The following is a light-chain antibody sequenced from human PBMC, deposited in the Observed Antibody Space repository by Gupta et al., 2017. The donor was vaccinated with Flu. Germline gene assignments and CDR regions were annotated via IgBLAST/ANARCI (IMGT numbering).Light chain of an antibody. CDR3: QQYYGSPPGFT. V-gene: IGKV3-20*01. CDR1: QSITSSF. Sequence: ATLSCRGSQSITSSFLAWYQQKPGQAPSLLIYGASYRATGTPDRFSGSGSGTDFTLTISRLEPEAFAVYYCQQYYGSPPGFTFGPGTKVHIK. CDR2: GAS. J-gene: IGKJ3*01.